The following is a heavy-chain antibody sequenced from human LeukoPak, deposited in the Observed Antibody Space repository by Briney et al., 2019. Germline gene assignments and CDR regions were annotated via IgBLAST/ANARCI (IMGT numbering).Heavy chain of an antibody. CDR1: GFQFSRNG. Sequence: GESLRLSCTASGFQFSRNGVHWVRRAPGKGREWVAFIRYDGTNTLHGDSVRGRFTISRDNSKNTLYLEMNSLRHEDTAVYSCARDFDDVNGNFYYIPDFWGQGTLVTVSS. D-gene: IGHD2-8*01. V-gene: IGHV3-30*02. J-gene: IGHJ4*02. CDR3: ARDFDDVNGNFYYIPDF. CDR2: IRYDGTNT.